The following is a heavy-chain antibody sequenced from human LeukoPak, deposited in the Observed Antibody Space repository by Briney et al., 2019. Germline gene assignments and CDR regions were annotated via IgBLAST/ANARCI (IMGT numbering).Heavy chain of an antibody. CDR3: ARVILRFLEWSGSYYGMDV. V-gene: IGHV1-8*01. CDR1: GYTFTSYD. CDR2: MNPNSGNT. D-gene: IGHD3-3*01. J-gene: IGHJ6*02. Sequence: ASVKVSCKASGYTFTSYDINWVRQATGQGLEWMGWMNPNSGNTGYAQKFQGRVTMTRNTSISTAYTELSSLRSEDTAVYYCARVILRFLEWSGSYYGMDVWGQGTTVTVSS.